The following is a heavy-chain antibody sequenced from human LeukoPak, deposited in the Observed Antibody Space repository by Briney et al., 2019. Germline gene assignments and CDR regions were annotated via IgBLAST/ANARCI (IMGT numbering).Heavy chain of an antibody. V-gene: IGHV4-30-4*01. D-gene: IGHD3-10*02. CDR2: IYYSGST. Sequence: SQTLSLTCTVSGGSTSSGDYYWSWIRQPPGKGLEWIGYIYYSGSTYYNPSLKSRVTISVDTSKNQFSLKLGSVTAADTAVYYCAQASLFGEGFDYWGQGTLVTVSS. CDR1: GGSTSSGDYY. J-gene: IGHJ4*02. CDR3: AQASLFGEGFDY.